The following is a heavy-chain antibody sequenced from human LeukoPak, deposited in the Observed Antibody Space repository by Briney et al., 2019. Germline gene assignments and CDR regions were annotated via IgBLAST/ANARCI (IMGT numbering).Heavy chain of an antibody. CDR2: INTDGSTT. CDR3: AKESGYDVDLGY. Sequence: PGGSLRLSCAGSGFTFSTYWMHWVRQAPGGGLVWVSGINTDGSTTSCADSVKGRFTISRDNAKNTLYLQMTSLRAEDTALYYCAKESGYDVDLGYWGQGALVTVSS. V-gene: IGHV3-74*01. D-gene: IGHD5-12*01. CDR1: GFTFSTYW. J-gene: IGHJ4*02.